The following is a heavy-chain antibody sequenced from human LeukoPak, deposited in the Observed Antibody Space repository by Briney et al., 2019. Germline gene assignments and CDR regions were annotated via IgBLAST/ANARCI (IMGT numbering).Heavy chain of an antibody. Sequence: GGSLRLSCAASGFTFRSYAMSWVRQAPGKGLEWVSAISGSGGSTYYADSVKGRFTISRDNSKNTLYLQMNSLRAEDTAVYYCAKDLRVRGVIITIDYWGQGTLVTVSS. CDR1: GFTFRSYA. J-gene: IGHJ4*02. V-gene: IGHV3-23*01. CDR2: ISGSGGST. D-gene: IGHD3-10*01. CDR3: AKDLRVRGVIITIDY.